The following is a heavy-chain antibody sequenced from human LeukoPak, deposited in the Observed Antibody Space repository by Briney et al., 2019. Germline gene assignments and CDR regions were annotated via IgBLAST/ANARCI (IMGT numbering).Heavy chain of an antibody. D-gene: IGHD6-19*01. CDR3: ARDPQQWLVRDYYYYMDV. CDR1: GYTFTSYG. J-gene: IGHJ6*03. CDR2: ISAYNGNT. Sequence: GASVKVSCKASGYTFTSYGISWVRQAPGQGLEWMGWISAYNGNTNYAQKLQGRVTMTTDTSTSTAYMELRSLRSDDTAVYYCARDPQQWLVRDYYYYMDVWGKGTTVTVSS. V-gene: IGHV1-18*01.